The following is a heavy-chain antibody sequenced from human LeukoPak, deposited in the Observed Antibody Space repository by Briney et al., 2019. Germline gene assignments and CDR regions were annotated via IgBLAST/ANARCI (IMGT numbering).Heavy chain of an antibody. CDR1: GGSFSGYY. CDR2: INHSGST. D-gene: IGHD3-22*01. J-gene: IGHJ5*02. CDR3: ARHRTTYYYDSSGLRRGNWFDP. V-gene: IGHV4-34*01. Sequence: PSETLSLTCAVYGGSFSGYYWSWIRQPPGKGLEWIGEINHSGSTNYNPSLKSRVTISVDTSKNQFSLKLSSVTAADTAVYYCARHRTTYYYDSSGLRRGNWFDPWGQGTLVTVSS.